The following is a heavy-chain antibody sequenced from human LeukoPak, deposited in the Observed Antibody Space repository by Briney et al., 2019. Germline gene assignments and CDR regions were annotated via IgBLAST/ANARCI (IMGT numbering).Heavy chain of an antibody. D-gene: IGHD3-10*01. V-gene: IGHV1-3*03. CDR3: ARSRDDAGSYYFDY. Sequence: GASVKVSCKASGYTFTSYGISWVRQAPGQRLEWMGWINAGNGNTKYSQEFQGRVTITRDTSASTAYMELSSLRSEDMAVYYCARSRDDAGSYYFDYWGQGTLVTVSS. CDR2: INAGNGNT. J-gene: IGHJ4*02. CDR1: GYTFTSYG.